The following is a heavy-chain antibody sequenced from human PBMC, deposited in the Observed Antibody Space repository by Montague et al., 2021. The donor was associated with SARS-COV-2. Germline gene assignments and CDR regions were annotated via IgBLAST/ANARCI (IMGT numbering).Heavy chain of an antibody. D-gene: IGHD5-24*01. CDR2: ISGSADIT. Sequence: SLRLSWAASGFTFRNYAMIWVRQAPGKGLEWVSGISGSADITYYADSVKGRFTISRDNSKNTLYLQMSGLRAGDTAVYYCAKDREVATGGLYYFDYWGQGTLVTVSS. CDR1: GFTFRNYA. J-gene: IGHJ4*02. CDR3: AKDREVATGGLYYFDY. V-gene: IGHV3-23*01.